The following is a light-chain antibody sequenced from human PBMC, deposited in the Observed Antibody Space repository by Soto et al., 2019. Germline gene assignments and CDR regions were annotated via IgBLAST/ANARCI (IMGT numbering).Light chain of an antibody. V-gene: IGLV1-40*01. J-gene: IGLJ1*01. CDR2: GTT. CDR1: SSNIGAGYD. CDR3: HSYDSSLSASV. Sequence: QSALTQTPSVSGAPGQRVTISCTGRSSNIGAGYDVHWYQHLPGTAPKLLIYGTTNRPSGVPDRFSGSKSGISASLAITGLQAEDEADYYCHSYDSSLSASVFGAGAKVIVL.